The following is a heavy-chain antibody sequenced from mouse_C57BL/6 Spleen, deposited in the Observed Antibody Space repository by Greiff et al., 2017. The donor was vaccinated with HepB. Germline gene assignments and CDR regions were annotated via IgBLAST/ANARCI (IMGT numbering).Heavy chain of an antibody. D-gene: IGHD1-1*01. J-gene: IGHJ1*03. V-gene: IGHV1-26*01. CDR3: ARKCTTVGGYFDV. CDR1: GYTFTDYY. CDR2: INPNNGGT. Sequence: VQLQQSGPELVKPGASVKISCKASGYTFTDYYMNWVKQSHGKSLEWIGDINPNNGGTSYNQKFKGKATLTVDKSSSTAYMELRSLTSEDSAVYYCARKCTTVGGYFDVWGTGTTVTVSS.